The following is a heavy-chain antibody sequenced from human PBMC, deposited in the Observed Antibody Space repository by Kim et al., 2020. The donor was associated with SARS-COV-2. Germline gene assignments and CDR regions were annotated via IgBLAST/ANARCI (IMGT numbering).Heavy chain of an antibody. CDR1: GFTFSSYA. V-gene: IGHV3-23*01. D-gene: IGHD3-10*01. Sequence: GGSLRLSCAASGFTFSSYAMSWVRQAPGKGLEWVSAISGSGGSTYYADPVKGRFTISRDNSKNTLYPQMNSLRAEDTAVYYCEKETGSGFDYWGQGTLVTVSS. CDR3: EKETGSGFDY. J-gene: IGHJ4*02. CDR2: ISGSGGST.